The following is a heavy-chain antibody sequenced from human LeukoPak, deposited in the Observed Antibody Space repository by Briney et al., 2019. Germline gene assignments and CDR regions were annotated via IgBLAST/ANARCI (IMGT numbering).Heavy chain of an antibody. CDR2: IIPIFGTA. Sequence: GASVKVSCKASGGTFSSYAISWVRQAPGQRLEWMGGIIPIFGTANYAQKFQGRVTITADESTSTAYMELSSLRSEDTAVYYCASRKDIVVVPAAINYYYYMDVWGKGTTVTVSS. V-gene: IGHV1-69*13. D-gene: IGHD2-2*01. CDR1: GGTFSSYA. J-gene: IGHJ6*03. CDR3: ASRKDIVVVPAAINYYYYMDV.